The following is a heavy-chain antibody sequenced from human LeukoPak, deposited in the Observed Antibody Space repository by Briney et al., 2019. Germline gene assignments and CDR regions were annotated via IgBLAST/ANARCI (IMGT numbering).Heavy chain of an antibody. CDR1: GYSFTGHW. CDR3: AGHAYYDGNSREGFDP. V-gene: IGHV5-51*01. Sequence: GESLKISCKGPGYSFTGHWIAWVRQTPGKGLGWRGIIVTGDSDNRYRPPFQGQVTISADKSISTAYVQWSSLKASNTTRYHCAGHAYYDGNSREGFDPWGQGTLVTVSS. CDR2: IVTGDSDN. J-gene: IGHJ5*02. D-gene: IGHD4-23*01.